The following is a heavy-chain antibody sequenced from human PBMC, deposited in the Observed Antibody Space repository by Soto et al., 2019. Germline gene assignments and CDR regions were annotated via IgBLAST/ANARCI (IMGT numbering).Heavy chain of an antibody. CDR2: IYHSGST. V-gene: IGHV4-4*02. D-gene: IGHD6-19*01. J-gene: IGHJ6*02. CDR1: GGSINSRYW. Sequence: SETLSLTCAVSGGSINSRYWWSWVRQSPGKGLEWIGEIYHSGSTNYNPSLKSRVTISVDKSKNQFSLNLSSVTAADTAVYYCARGIEGWYQGRYYYGMDVWGQGTTVTVSS. CDR3: ARGIEGWYQGRYYYGMDV.